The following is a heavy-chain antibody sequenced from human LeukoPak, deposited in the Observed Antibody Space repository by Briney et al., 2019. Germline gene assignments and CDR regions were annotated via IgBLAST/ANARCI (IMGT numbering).Heavy chain of an antibody. CDR3: ATTMPTSSRTGSDDSFDV. V-gene: IGHV4-4*07. D-gene: IGHD1-14*01. Sequence: KPSETLSLTCTVSGLSISNYSWSCIRQPAGKRLEWIGRIYSSVNTNYNPSLKSRVTMSVDTSKNQFSLKVNSVTAADTALYYCATTMPTSSRTGSDDSFDVWGPGTLVTVSS. J-gene: IGHJ3*01. CDR1: GLSISNYS. CDR2: IYSSVNT.